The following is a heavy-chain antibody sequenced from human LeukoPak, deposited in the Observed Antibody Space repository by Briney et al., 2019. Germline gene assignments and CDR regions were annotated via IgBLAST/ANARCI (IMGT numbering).Heavy chain of an antibody. Sequence: SVKVSCKASGGTFISYAISWVRQAPGQGLEWMGRIIPILGIANYAQKFQGRVTITADKSTSTAYMELSSLRSEDTAVYYCARRKGPDWFDPWGQGTLVTVSS. CDR1: GGTFISYA. J-gene: IGHJ5*02. V-gene: IGHV1-69*04. CDR2: IIPILGIA. CDR3: ARRKGPDWFDP.